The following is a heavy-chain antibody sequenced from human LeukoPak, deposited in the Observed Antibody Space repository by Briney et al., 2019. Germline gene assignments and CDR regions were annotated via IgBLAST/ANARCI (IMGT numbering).Heavy chain of an antibody. D-gene: IGHD2-8*02. CDR2: FSGSGGST. CDR1: GFTFSSYA. V-gene: IGHV3-23*01. J-gene: IGHJ6*02. CDR3: AKGLVHYSYHGMDV. Sequence: GGSLRLSCAASGFTFSSYAMTWVRQAPGKGLEWVSSFSGSGGSTYYADSVKGRFTISRDNSKNTLYLQMNSLRAEDTAVYYCAKGLVHYSYHGMDVWGQGTTVTVSS.